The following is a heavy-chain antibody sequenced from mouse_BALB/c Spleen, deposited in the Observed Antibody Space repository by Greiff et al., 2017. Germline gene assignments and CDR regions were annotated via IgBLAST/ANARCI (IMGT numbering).Heavy chain of an antibody. J-gene: IGHJ3*01. Sequence: EVQLQQSGPGLVKPSQSLSLTCTVTGYSITSGYSWHWIRQFPGNKLEWMGYIHYSGSTNYNPSLKSRISITRDTSKNQFFLQLNSVTTEDTATYYCARSLYYYGSSYPWFAYWGQGTLVTVSA. CDR2: IHYSGST. CDR1: GYSITSGYS. V-gene: IGHV3-1*02. D-gene: IGHD1-1*01. CDR3: ARSLYYYGSSYPWFAY.